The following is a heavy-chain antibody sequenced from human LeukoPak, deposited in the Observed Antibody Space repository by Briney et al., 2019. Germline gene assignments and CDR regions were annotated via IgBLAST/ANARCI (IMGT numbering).Heavy chain of an antibody. V-gene: IGHV1-69*06. CDR1: GGTFSSNA. D-gene: IGHD2-15*01. J-gene: IGHJ6*03. Sequence: SVKVSCKASGGTFSSNAVSWVRQAPGQGLQWMGGIIPIFGTANYAQKFQGRVTITADKSTSTAYMELSSLRSEDTAVYYCARGRGGKYCSGGSCYSYDYYYYYMDVWGKGTTVTVSS. CDR2: IIPIFGTA. CDR3: ARGRGGKYCSGGSCYSYDYYYYYMDV.